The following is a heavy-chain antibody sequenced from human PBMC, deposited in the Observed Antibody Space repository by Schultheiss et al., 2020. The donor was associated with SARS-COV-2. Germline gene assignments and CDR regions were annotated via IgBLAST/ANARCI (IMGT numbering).Heavy chain of an antibody. Sequence: SQTLSLTCAVYGGSFSGYYWSWIRQPPGKGLEWIGEINHSGSTNYNPSLKSRVTISVDKSKNQFSLKLSSVTAADTAVYYCARVGYYGSGRNGAFDIWGQGTMVTVSS. CDR2: INHSGST. D-gene: IGHD3-10*01. J-gene: IGHJ3*02. V-gene: IGHV4-34*01. CDR1: GGSFSGYY. CDR3: ARVGYYGSGRNGAFDI.